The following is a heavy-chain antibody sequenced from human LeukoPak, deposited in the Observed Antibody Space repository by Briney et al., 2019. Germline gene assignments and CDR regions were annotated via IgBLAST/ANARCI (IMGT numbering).Heavy chain of an antibody. D-gene: IGHD1-26*01. Sequence: SETLPLTCSVSGGSVSSYYWSWIRQPPGKGLEWIGSIYYSGNTYYNPSLKSRVTISVDTSKNQFSLKLSSVTAADTAVYYCARLGDLGLNAFDIWGQGIMVTVSS. CDR1: GGSVSSYY. CDR3: ARLGDLGLNAFDI. J-gene: IGHJ3*02. V-gene: IGHV4-39*01. CDR2: IYYSGNT.